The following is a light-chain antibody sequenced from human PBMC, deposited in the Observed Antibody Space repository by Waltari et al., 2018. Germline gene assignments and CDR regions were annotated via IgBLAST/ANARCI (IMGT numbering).Light chain of an antibody. V-gene: IGKV3-15*01. Sequence: DIVMTQSPATLSVSPGERVTLPCRASQSIRSNVAWYQQGPGQAPKLLIYGAYNRATGIPARFSGSGSGTEFTLTISSLQSGDFAVYFCQHYDGWPPSYTFGQGTKLEIK. CDR3: QHYDGWPPSYT. CDR2: GAY. J-gene: IGKJ2*01. CDR1: QSIRSN.